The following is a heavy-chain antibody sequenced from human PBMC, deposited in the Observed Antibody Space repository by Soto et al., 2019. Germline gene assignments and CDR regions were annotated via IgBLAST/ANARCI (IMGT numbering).Heavy chain of an antibody. V-gene: IGHV3-73*02. J-gene: IGHJ4*02. CDR3: ISHSPEDMIRT. D-gene: IGHD2-15*01. CDR1: GFTFSGSS. CDR2: IRNKANSYAT. Sequence: EVQLVESGGGLVQPGGSLKLSCAASGFTFSGSSVHWVRQASGKGLEWVGRIRNKANSYATAYAASVRGRFTISRDDSKNTACLQMNRLNTEDTAVYYCISHSPEDMIRTWGQGTLVTVSS.